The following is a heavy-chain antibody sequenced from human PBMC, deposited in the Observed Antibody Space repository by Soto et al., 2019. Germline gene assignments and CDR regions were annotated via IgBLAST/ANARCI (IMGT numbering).Heavy chain of an antibody. CDR3: ARDTLGAARIYNWFDP. V-gene: IGHV4-38-2*02. Sequence: SETLSLTCAVSGYSISSGYYWGWIRQPPGKGLEWIGSIYHSGSTYYNPSLKSRVTISVDTSKNQFSLKLSSVTAADTAVYYCARDTLGAARIYNWFDPWGQGTLVTVSS. CDR2: IYHSGST. CDR1: GYSISSGYY. J-gene: IGHJ5*02. D-gene: IGHD6-6*01.